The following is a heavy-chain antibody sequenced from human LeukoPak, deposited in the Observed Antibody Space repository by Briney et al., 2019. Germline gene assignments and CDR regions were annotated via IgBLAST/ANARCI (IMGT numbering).Heavy chain of an antibody. CDR2: IMEDGVEK. V-gene: IGHV3-7*04. Sequence: GGSLRLSCAASGFSFSSYWMSWVRQTPGKGLEWVANIMEDGVEKYYVDPFKGRFAISRDNTKNSLYLQLNSLTAEDTAVYFCARTRQGHYVEHWGQGALVTVSS. CDR3: ARTRQGHYVEH. CDR1: GFSFSSYW. D-gene: IGHD3-3*01. J-gene: IGHJ1*01.